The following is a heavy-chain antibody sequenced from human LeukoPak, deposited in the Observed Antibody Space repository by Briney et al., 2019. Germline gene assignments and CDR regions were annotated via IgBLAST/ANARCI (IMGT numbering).Heavy chain of an antibody. CDR1: GGSISSSSYY. V-gene: IGHV4-39*07. CDR3: ARGPLQYGAYFDY. J-gene: IGHJ4*02. D-gene: IGHD2-2*01. Sequence: PSETLSLTCTVSGGSISSSSYYWGWIHQPPGKGLEWIGSIYYSGSTYYNPSLKSRVTISVDTSKNQFSLKLSSVTAADTAVYYCARGPLQYGAYFDYWGQGTLVTVSS. CDR2: IYYSGST.